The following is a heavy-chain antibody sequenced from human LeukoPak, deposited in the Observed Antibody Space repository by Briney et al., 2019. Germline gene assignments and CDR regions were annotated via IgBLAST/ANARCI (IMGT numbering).Heavy chain of an antibody. CDR3: ARSDYSSGWCGY. CDR1: GYTFTSYY. V-gene: IGHV1-46*01. D-gene: IGHD6-19*01. Sequence: ASVKVSCTASGYTFTSYYIHWVRQAPGQGLEWMGIINPTGGSTSYAQKFQDRITMTRDTSTSTVYMELSSLRSEDTAVYYCARSDYSSGWCGYWGQGTLVTVSS. CDR2: INPTGGST. J-gene: IGHJ4*02.